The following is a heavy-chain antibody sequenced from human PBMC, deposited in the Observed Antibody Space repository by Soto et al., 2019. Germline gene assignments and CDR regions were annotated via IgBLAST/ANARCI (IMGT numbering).Heavy chain of an antibody. J-gene: IGHJ6*03. CDR1: GGSFSGYY. V-gene: IGHV4-34*01. Sequence: VQLQQWGAGLLKPSETLSLTCAVYGGSFSGYYWSWIRQPPGKGLEWIGEINHSGSTNYNPSLKSRVTISVDTSKNQFSLKLSSVTAADTAVYYCARIIVVVPAAMNYYYYYMDVWGKGTTVTVSS. D-gene: IGHD2-2*01. CDR3: ARIIVVVPAAMNYYYYYMDV. CDR2: INHSGST.